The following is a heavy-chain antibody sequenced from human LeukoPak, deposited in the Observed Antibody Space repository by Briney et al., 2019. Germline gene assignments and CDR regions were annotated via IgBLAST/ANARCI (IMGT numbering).Heavy chain of an antibody. CDR3: ARDPLSIVVVPAAMGLDY. CDR2: INPNSGGT. Sequence: ASVKVSCKASGYTFTGYYMHWVRQAPGQGLEWMGWINPNSGGTNYAQKFQGRVTMTRDTSISTAYIELSRLRSDDTAVYYCARDPLSIVVVPAAMGLDYWGQGTLVTVSS. D-gene: IGHD2-2*01. J-gene: IGHJ4*02. CDR1: GYTFTGYY. V-gene: IGHV1-2*02.